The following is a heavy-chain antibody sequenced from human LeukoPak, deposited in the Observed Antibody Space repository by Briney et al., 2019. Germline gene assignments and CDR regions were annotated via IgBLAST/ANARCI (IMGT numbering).Heavy chain of an antibody. J-gene: IGHJ4*02. D-gene: IGHD3-3*01. Sequence: GSLRLSFAASGFNFSSYLVSWVRPAPGEGLGWVANKKQDGSEKYYVDSVKGRFTISRDNAKNSLYLQMNSLRAEDTAVYFCARDGRYDFWSGYPLDYWGQGTLVTVSS. V-gene: IGHV3-7*01. CDR2: KKQDGSEK. CDR1: GFNFSSYL. CDR3: ARDGRYDFWSGYPLDY.